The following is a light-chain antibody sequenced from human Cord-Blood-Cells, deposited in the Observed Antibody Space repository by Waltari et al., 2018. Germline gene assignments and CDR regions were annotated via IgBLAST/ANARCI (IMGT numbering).Light chain of an antibody. CDR2: GAS. CDR3: QQYNNWPPWT. J-gene: IGKJ1*01. CDR1: QSVSSN. Sequence: EIAMTQSPATLSVSPGERATLSCRASQSVSSNLAWYQQKPGQAPRLLIYGASTRATGIPAMFSGSGSGTEFTLTISSLQSEDFAVYYCQQYNNWPPWTFGQGTKVEIK. V-gene: IGKV3-15*01.